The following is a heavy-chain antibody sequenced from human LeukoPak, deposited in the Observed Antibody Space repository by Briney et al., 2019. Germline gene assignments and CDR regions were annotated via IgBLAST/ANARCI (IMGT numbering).Heavy chain of an antibody. Sequence: SETLSLTCTVSGGSFSTYYWSWIRQSAGKGLEWIGRIYTSGSTNYNPSLKSRLTMSVDTSKNHFSLKLSSVTAADTAVYYCARGDPFRAGWFDPWGQGTLVTVSS. CDR3: ARGDPFRAGWFDP. V-gene: IGHV4-4*07. CDR1: GGSFSTYY. J-gene: IGHJ5*02. D-gene: IGHD6-13*01. CDR2: IYTSGST.